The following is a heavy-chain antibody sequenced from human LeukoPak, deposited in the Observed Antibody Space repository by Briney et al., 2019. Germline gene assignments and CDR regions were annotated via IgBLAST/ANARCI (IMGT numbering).Heavy chain of an antibody. J-gene: IGHJ4*02. D-gene: IGHD5-12*01. CDR1: VYTFTGYY. Sequence: ASEKVSCKASVYTFTGYYMHCGRQAPGHGLEWMGWINPNSGGTNYAQKFPGRVTMTRDKSIRTAYMAESRLRSDDAAVYYYEGDQSGYDMIGYWGQGTLVTVSS. CDR2: INPNSGGT. V-gene: IGHV1-2*02. CDR3: EGDQSGYDMIGY.